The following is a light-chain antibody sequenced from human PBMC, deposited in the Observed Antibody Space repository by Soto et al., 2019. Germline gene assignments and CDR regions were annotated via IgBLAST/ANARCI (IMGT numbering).Light chain of an antibody. CDR2: GAS. Sequence: EIVLTQSPGTLSLSPGERATLSCRASQSVSSNYLAWYQQKPGQAPRLLIFGASNRATDIPDRFSGSGSGTDFTLTISRLEPEDFAVYYCQQYGSAWTFGQGTKVDIK. J-gene: IGKJ1*01. CDR1: QSVSSNY. V-gene: IGKV3-20*01. CDR3: QQYGSAWT.